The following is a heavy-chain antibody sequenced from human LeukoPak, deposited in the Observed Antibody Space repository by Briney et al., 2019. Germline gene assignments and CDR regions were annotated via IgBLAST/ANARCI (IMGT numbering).Heavy chain of an antibody. D-gene: IGHD5-24*01. CDR3: ARSWRVRRDDDYYHGMDV. J-gene: IGHJ6*02. CDR1: GGTFSSYA. Sequence: GASVRVSCKASGGTFSSYAISWVRQAPGQGLEWMGGIIPIFGTANYAQKFQGRVTITADESTSTAYMELSSLRSEDTAVHYCARSWRVRRDDDYYHGMDVWGQGTTVTVSS. V-gene: IGHV1-69*13. CDR2: IIPIFGTA.